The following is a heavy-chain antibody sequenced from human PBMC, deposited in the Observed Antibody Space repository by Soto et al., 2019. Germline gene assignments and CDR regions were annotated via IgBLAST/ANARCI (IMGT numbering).Heavy chain of an antibody. CDR3: ARHEYYYDSSGYYGDAFDI. CDR2: IDPSDSYT. CDR1: GYSFTSYW. V-gene: IGHV5-10-1*01. Sequence: GESLKISCKGSGYSFTSYWISWVRQMPGKGLEWMGRIDPSDSYTNYSPSFQGHVTISADKSISTAYLQWSSLKASDTAMYYCARHEYYYDSSGYYGDAFDIWGQGTMVTVSS. D-gene: IGHD3-22*01. J-gene: IGHJ3*02.